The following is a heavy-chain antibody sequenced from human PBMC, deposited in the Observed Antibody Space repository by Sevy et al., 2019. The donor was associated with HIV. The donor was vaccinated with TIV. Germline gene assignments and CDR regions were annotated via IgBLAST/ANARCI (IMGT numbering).Heavy chain of an antibody. D-gene: IGHD6-13*01. CDR1: GFTFSNYA. CDR3: AKIRMGSSWYYFDY. V-gene: IGHV3-33*06. Sequence: GGSLRLSCAASGFTFSNYAMHWVRQAPGKGLAWVALIWYDGSKIFYADSVKGRFTISRDNSKNTLYLQMNSLRAEDTAVYYCAKIRMGSSWYYFDYWGQGTLVTVSS. J-gene: IGHJ4*02. CDR2: IWYDGSKI.